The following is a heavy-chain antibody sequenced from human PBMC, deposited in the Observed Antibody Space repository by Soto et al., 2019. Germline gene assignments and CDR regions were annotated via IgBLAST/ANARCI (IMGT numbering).Heavy chain of an antibody. CDR2: IYYSGST. J-gene: IGHJ4*02. Sequence: QLQLQESGPGLVKPSETLSLTCTVSGGSISSSSYYWGWIRQPPGKGLEWIGSIYYSGSTYYNPSLKSRVTISVDTSKNQFSLKLSSVTAADTAVYYCASSKGSYYYYFDYWGQGTLVTVSS. CDR3: ASSKGSYYYYFDY. CDR1: GGSISSSSYY. D-gene: IGHD3-10*01. V-gene: IGHV4-39*01.